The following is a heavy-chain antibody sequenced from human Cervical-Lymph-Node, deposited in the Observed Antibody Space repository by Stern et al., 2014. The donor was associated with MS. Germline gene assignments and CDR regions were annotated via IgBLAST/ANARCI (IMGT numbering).Heavy chain of an antibody. CDR2: ISYNGTNT. CDR1: GFTFSNFG. V-gene: IGHV3-30*18. D-gene: IGHD1-1*01. J-gene: IGHJ4*02. CDR3: AKVTQLTYNFDS. Sequence: VHLVESGGGVVQPGRSLRLSCAASGFTFSNFGMHWVRRAPGKGLEWVAVISYNGTNTYYADSVKGRFTISRDNSKNTLYLQIASLRTDDTGAYYCAKVTQLTYNFDSWGQGTLVTVSS.